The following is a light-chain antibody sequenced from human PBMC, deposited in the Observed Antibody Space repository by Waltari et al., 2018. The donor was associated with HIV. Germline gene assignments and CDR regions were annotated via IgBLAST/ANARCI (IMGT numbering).Light chain of an antibody. CDR3: QQDGSSPPIT. CDR2: DAL. CDR1: QSVSSSY. J-gene: IGKJ5*01. Sequence: EIVLTQSPGTLSLSPGERATLSCRASQSVSSSYLAWYQQKPGPAPRLLIYDALSRATGSPDRFSGSGSGTDFTLTISRLEPEDFAVYYCQQDGSSPPITFGQGTRLEIK. V-gene: IGKV3-20*01.